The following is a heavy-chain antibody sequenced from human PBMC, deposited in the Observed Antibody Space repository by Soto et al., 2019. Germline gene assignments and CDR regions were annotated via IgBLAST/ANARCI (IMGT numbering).Heavy chain of an antibody. V-gene: IGHV5-51*01. CDR3: ARPPLPGYSIHFNS. Sequence: GESLKISCQGSGYSFTNHWIAWVRQMPGKGLEWMGIIFPGDSDTRYSPSFQGQVTISADRSTGTAFLQWRSLKASDTALYYCARPPLPGYSIHFNSWGQGTLVTVSS. CDR1: GYSFTNHW. CDR2: IFPGDSDT. D-gene: IGHD2-15*01. J-gene: IGHJ4*02.